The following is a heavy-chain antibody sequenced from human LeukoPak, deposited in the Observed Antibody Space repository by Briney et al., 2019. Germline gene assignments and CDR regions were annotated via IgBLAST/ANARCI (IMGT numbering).Heavy chain of an antibody. V-gene: IGHV4-31*03. CDR3: ARVEGPAQYYFDY. CDR1: GGSISSGGYY. Sequence: SQTLSLTCTVSGGSISSGGYYWSWIRQHPGKGLEWIGYIYYSGSTYYNPSLKSRVTISIDTSKNKFSLKLSSVNAADTAVYYCARVEGPAQYYFDYWGQGTLVTVSS. CDR2: IYYSGST. J-gene: IGHJ4*02.